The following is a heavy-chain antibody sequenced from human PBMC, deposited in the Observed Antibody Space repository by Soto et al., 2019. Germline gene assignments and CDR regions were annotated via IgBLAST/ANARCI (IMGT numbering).Heavy chain of an antibody. D-gene: IGHD3-16*01. V-gene: IGHV4-39*01. J-gene: IGHJ6*03. Sequence: ASETLSLTCTVSGGSISSSSYYWGWIRQPPGKGLEWIGSIYYSGSTYYNPSLKSRVTISVDTSKNQLSLKLSSETAADTAVYYCFYGPYYYYMDVWGKGTTVTVSS. CDR3: FYGPYYYYMDV. CDR2: IYYSGST. CDR1: GGSISSSSYY.